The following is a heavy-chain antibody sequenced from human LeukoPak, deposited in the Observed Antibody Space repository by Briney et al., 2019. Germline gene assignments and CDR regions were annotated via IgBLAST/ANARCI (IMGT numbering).Heavy chain of an antibody. CDR3: ARFRGYYDSSGYYYEDY. Sequence: ASVKVSCKASGGTFSSYAISWVRQAPGQGLEWMGWISAYNGNTNYAQKLQGRVTMTTDTSTSTAYMELRSLRSDDTAVYYCARFRGYYDSSGYYYEDYWGQGTLVTVSS. J-gene: IGHJ4*02. CDR1: GGTFSSYA. V-gene: IGHV1-18*01. D-gene: IGHD3-22*01. CDR2: ISAYNGNT.